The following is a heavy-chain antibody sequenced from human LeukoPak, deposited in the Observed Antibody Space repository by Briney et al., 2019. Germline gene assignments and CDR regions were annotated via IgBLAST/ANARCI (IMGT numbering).Heavy chain of an antibody. Sequence: SETLSLTGTVSGGSISSGDYYWSWIRHPPGKGLEWIGYIYYSGSTYYNPSLKSRVTISVDTSKNQFSLKLSSVTAADTAVYYCASSVLGYCSGGSCAKFDYWGQGTLVTVSS. J-gene: IGHJ4*02. V-gene: IGHV4-30-4*01. CDR1: GGSISSGDYY. CDR2: IYYSGST. D-gene: IGHD2-15*01. CDR3: ASSVLGYCSGGSCAKFDY.